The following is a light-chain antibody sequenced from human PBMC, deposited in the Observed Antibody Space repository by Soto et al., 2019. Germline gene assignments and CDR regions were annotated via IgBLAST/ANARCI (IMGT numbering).Light chain of an antibody. J-gene: IGKJ2*01. V-gene: IGKV1-39*01. CDR3: QQGSSTPLTYT. Sequence: DIQMTQSPSSLSASVGDRVTITCRASQTISNYLNWYQQRPGKAPKLLIYAASTLQSGVPSRFSGSGSGTDFTLTINSLQPEDFATYYCQQGSSTPLTYTFGQGTKVEIK. CDR2: AAS. CDR1: QTISNY.